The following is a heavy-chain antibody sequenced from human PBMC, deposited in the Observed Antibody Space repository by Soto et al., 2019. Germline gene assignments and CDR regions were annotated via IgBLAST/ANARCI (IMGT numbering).Heavy chain of an antibody. J-gene: IGHJ6*02. CDR1: GYTFTSYG. V-gene: IGHV1-18*04. CDR3: ARDAQLRYFDSYYYAMDV. Sequence: VASVKVSCKASGYTFTSYGISWVRQAPGQGLEWMGWISAYNGNTNYAQKLQGRVTMTTDTSTSTAYMELRSLRSDDTAVYYCARDAQLRYFDSYYYAMDVWGQGTTATV. CDR2: ISAYNGNT. D-gene: IGHD3-9*01.